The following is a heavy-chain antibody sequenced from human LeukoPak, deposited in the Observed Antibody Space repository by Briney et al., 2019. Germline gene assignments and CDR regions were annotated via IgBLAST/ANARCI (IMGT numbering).Heavy chain of an antibody. V-gene: IGHV1-2*02. J-gene: IGHJ4*02. D-gene: IGHD5-18*01. CDR2: INPNSGGT. Sequence: ASVKVSCKASGYTFTGYYMHWVRQAPGQGLEGMGWINPNSGGTNYAQKFQGRVTMTRDTSISTAYMELSRLRSDDTAVYYCARDSGEYSYGSDYWGQGTLVTVSS. CDR1: GYTFTGYY. CDR3: ARDSGEYSYGSDY.